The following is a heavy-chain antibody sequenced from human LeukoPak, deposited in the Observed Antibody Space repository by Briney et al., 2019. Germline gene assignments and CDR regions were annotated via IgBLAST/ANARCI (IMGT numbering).Heavy chain of an antibody. Sequence: SETLSLTCTVSGGSISSYYWSWIRQPPGKGLEWIGYIYYSGSTNYNPSLKSRVTISVDTSKNQFSLKLSSVTAADTAVYYCARSSSSWDTRWFDPWGQGTLVTVSS. CDR3: ARSSSSWDTRWFDP. D-gene: IGHD6-13*01. CDR1: GGSISSYY. J-gene: IGHJ5*02. CDR2: IYYSGST. V-gene: IGHV4-59*08.